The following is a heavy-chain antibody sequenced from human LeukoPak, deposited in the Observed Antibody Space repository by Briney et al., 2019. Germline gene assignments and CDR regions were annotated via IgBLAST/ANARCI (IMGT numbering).Heavy chain of an antibody. CDR3: ARSPVVPAAIDWSDP. CDR2: IYYSGST. V-gene: IGHV4-31*03. Sequence: SETLSLTCTVSGGSISSGGYYWSWIRQHPGKGLEWIGYIYYSGSTYYNPSLKSRVTISVDTSKNQFSLKLSSVTAADTAVYYRARSPVVPAAIDWSDPWGQGTLVTVSS. D-gene: IGHD2-2*01. CDR1: GGSISSGGYY. J-gene: IGHJ5*02.